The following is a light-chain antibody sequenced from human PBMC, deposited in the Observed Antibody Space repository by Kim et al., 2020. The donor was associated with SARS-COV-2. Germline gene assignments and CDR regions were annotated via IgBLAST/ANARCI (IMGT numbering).Light chain of an antibody. Sequence: VAPGKTSRITCGGNNIGSKGVHWYQQRPGQAPVVVIYYDSDRPSGIPERFSGSNSGNTATLTISRVEAGDEADYYCQVWDTKRVFGGGTQLTVL. CDR2: YDS. CDR3: QVWDTKRV. V-gene: IGLV3-21*04. CDR1: NIGSKG. J-gene: IGLJ2*01.